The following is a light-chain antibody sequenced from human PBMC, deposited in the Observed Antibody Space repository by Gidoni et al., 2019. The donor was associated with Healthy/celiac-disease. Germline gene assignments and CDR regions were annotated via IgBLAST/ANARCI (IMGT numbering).Light chain of an antibody. CDR3: QQRSNRLT. Sequence: EIVFTQSPATLSLSPGERATLSFRASQRVSSYLAWYQQKPGQAPRLLIYDASNRATGIPARFSGRGSGTDFTLTISSLEPEDFAVYYCQQRSNRLTFGGGTKVEIK. CDR1: QRVSSY. CDR2: DAS. J-gene: IGKJ4*01. V-gene: IGKV3-11*01.